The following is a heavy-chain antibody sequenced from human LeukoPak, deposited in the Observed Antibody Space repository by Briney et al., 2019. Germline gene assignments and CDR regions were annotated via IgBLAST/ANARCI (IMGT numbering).Heavy chain of an antibody. Sequence: GRSLRLSCVASGFTVSSSHMSWVRQAPGKGLEWVSVIYSGGSTYNADSVRGRFTISRDNSRNTLYLQMNSLRVEDTAVCYCVRLPRRFDCGGDCYSAFDIWGQGSMVTVSS. V-gene: IGHV3-53*01. CDR1: GFTVSSSH. J-gene: IGHJ3*02. CDR2: IYSGGST. CDR3: VRLPRRFDCGGDCYSAFDI. D-gene: IGHD2-21*02.